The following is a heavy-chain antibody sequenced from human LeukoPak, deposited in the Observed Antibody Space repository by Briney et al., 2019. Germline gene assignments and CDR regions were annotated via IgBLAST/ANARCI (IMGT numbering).Heavy chain of an antibody. CDR3: ARDRARYCSGGSCYTLDY. CDR1: GGSISSYY. V-gene: IGHV4-4*07. J-gene: IGHJ4*02. CDR2: IYTSGST. D-gene: IGHD2-15*01. Sequence: SETLSLTCTVSGGSISSYYWSWIRQPARKGLEWIGRIYTSGSTNYNPSLKSRVTMSVDTSKNQFSLKLSSVTAADTAVYYCARDRARYCSGGSCYTLDYWGQGTLVTVSS.